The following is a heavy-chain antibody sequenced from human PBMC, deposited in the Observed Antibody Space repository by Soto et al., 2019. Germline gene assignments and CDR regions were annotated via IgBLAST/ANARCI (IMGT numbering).Heavy chain of an antibody. CDR3: AREGPAPYYYYGMDV. CDR1: GYSFTTYG. CDR2: ISGYNGNT. V-gene: IGHV1-18*01. Sequence: QVQLVQSRGEVKKPGASVKVSCKTSGYSFTTYGISWVRQAPGQGLEWMGWISGYNGNTNYAQNLQGRVTMTTDTSTSTAYMERRRLRSDDTAVYYCAREGPAPYYYYGMDVWGQGSTVTVSS. J-gene: IGHJ6*02.